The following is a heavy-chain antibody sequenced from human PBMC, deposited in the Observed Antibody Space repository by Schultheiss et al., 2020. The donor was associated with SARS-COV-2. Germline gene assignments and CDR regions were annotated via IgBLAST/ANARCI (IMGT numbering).Heavy chain of an antibody. CDR3: ARAQVARGWLQLGPSDY. D-gene: IGHD5-24*01. Sequence: GGSLRLSCAASGFTFSSYSMNWVRQAPGKGLEWVSSISSSSSYIYYADSVKGRFTISRDNAKNTLCLQMNSLRTEDTAVYYCARAQVARGWLQLGPSDYWGQGTLVTVSS. CDR2: ISSSSSYI. V-gene: IGHV3-21*01. CDR1: GFTFSSYS. J-gene: IGHJ4*02.